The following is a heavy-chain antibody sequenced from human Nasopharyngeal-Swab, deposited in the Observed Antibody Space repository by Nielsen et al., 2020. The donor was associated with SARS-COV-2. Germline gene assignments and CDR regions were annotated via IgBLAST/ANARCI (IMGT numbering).Heavy chain of an antibody. J-gene: IGHJ4*02. CDR2: IRGSGITT. CDR3: AKDMAAGYFFDF. D-gene: IGHD6-13*01. CDR1: GFMFSSYS. V-gene: IGHV3-23*01. Sequence: GGSLRLSCAASGFMFSSYSLSWVRQAPGKGLEWVSAIRGSGITTYYADSVKGRFTISRDNSKNTVYLQMDSLRAEDAAIYYCAKDMAAGYFFDFWGQGTLVTVSS.